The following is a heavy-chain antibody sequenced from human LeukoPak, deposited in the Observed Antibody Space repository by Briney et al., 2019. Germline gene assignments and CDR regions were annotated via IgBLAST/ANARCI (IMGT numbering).Heavy chain of an antibody. Sequence: GGSLRLSCAASGFTFSDYYMSWIRQAPGKGLEWVSYISSSTSTIYYADSVRGRFTISRDNSKNTLYLQMNSLRAEDTAVYYCAKDRTGDEGYFDYWGQGTLVTVSS. CDR2: ISSSTSTI. CDR3: AKDRTGDEGYFDY. D-gene: IGHD7-27*01. V-gene: IGHV3-11*04. CDR1: GFTFSDYY. J-gene: IGHJ4*02.